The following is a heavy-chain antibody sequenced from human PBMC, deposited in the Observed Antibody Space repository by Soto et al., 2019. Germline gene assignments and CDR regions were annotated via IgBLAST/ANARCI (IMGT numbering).Heavy chain of an antibody. J-gene: IGHJ4*02. CDR1: GYTFTSND. V-gene: IGHV1-8*01. CDR2: MNPDKGKT. CDR3: ARPLRSSTRCGPYFFDS. D-gene: IGHD2-2*01. Sequence: QVQLVQSGAEVKKPGASVKVSCKASGYTFTSNDINWVRQAPGQGPEWMGWMNPDKGKTGFAQKFQGRITMTRNTSISTAYMELSSLRSDDPAVYFCARPLRSSTRCGPYFFDSWGQGSLVTVSS.